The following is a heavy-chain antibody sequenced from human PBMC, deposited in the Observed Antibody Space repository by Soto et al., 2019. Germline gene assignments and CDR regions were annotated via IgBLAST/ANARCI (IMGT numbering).Heavy chain of an antibody. D-gene: IGHD3-22*01. CDR1: GSTYTGYY. Sequence: ASVKGSCTTSGSTYTGYYMHWVRQAPGQGLEWMGWINPNSGSTSYAQKFQGRVTMTRDTSTSTVYMELSSLRSEDTAVYYCALAGDYDSSGYYYVGYWGQGTLVTVSS. V-gene: IGHV1-46*01. J-gene: IGHJ4*02. CDR2: INPNSGST. CDR3: ALAGDYDSSGYYYVGY.